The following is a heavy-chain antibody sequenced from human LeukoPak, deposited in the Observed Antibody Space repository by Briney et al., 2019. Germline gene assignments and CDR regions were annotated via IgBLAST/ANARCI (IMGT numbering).Heavy chain of an antibody. J-gene: IGHJ4*02. Sequence: HTGGSLRLSCAASGFTFSSYWMSWVRQAPGKGLEWVANIKQDGSEKYYVDSVKGRFTISRDNSKNTLYLQMNSLRAEDTAVYYCAKPDDNPTSYNNPHFDYTGQTTPVT. D-gene: IGHD1-14*01. V-gene: IGHV3-7*01. CDR3: AKPDDNPTSYNNPHFDY. CDR2: IKQDGSEK. CDR1: GFTFSSYW.